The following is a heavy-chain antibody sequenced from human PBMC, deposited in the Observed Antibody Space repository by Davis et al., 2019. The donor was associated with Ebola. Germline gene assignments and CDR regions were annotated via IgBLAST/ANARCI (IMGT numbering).Heavy chain of an antibody. V-gene: IGHV3-53*01. D-gene: IGHD2-15*01. CDR3: AHLGPQRYCSGGGCHGYLDY. CDR1: GFTVSSNY. J-gene: IGHJ4*02. CDR2: IYSGGST. Sequence: GGSLRLSCAASGFTVSSNYMSWVRQAPGKGLEWVSVIYSGGSTYYADSVKGRFTISRDNSKNTLYLQMNSLRAEDTAVYYCAHLGPQRYCSGGGCHGYLDYWGQGTLVTVSS.